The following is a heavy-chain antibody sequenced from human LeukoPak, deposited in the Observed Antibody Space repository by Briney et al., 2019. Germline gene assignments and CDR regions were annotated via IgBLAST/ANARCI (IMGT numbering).Heavy chain of an antibody. CDR1: GGSISSYY. D-gene: IGHD6-13*01. Sequence: SETLSLTCTVSGGSISSYYWSWIRQPPGKGLEWIGYIYYSGSTNYSPSLKSRVTISVDTSRNQFSLKLSSVTAAGTAVYYCARLSSSWDLDYWGQGTLVTVSS. J-gene: IGHJ4*02. V-gene: IGHV4-59*01. CDR3: ARLSSSWDLDY. CDR2: IYYSGST.